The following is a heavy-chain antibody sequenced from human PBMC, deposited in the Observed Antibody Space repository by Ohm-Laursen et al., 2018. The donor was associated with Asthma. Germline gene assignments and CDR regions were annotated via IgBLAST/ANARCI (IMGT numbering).Heavy chain of an antibody. J-gene: IGHJ4*02. Sequence: GSLRLSCAAPGYTFSRYSIHWVRQIPGKGLEWVASISTASSFIYYADSVRGRFTTSRDNAKNSLYLQMNSLRAEDTAVYYCGRGLRNSGSDNYWGQGTLVTVSS. CDR3: GRGLRNSGSDNY. CDR1: GYTFSRYS. CDR2: ISTASSFI. V-gene: IGHV3-21*01. D-gene: IGHD5-12*01.